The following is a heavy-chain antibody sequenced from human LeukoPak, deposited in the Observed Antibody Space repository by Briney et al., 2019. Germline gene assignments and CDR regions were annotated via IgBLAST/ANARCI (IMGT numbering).Heavy chain of an antibody. CDR3: STAVNGSYFD. CDR2: IKSNPDGGTA. V-gene: IGHV3-15*01. Sequence: PGGSLRLSCAASGFTFTYAWMTWVRQAPGQGLEGVGRIKSNPDGGTADYAAPVKGRFTISRDDSRNTLYLQMDNLEIDDTAVYFCSTAVNGSYFDWGQGTLVIVSS. J-gene: IGHJ1*01. CDR1: GFTFTYAW. D-gene: IGHD1-26*01.